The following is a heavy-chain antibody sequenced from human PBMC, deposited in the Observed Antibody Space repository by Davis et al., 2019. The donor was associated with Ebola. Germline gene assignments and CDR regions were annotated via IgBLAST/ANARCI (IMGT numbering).Heavy chain of an antibody. V-gene: IGHV3-23*01. Sequence: PGGSLRLSCAASGFTFSSYAMSWVRQAPGKGLEWVSAISCSGGNTYYADSVKGRFTISRDNSKNTLYLQMNSLRAEDTAVYYCAALRYFDWLSLNWFDPWGQGTLVTVSS. CDR3: AALRYFDWLSLNWFDP. J-gene: IGHJ5*02. CDR2: ISCSGGNT. D-gene: IGHD3-9*01. CDR1: GFTFSSYA.